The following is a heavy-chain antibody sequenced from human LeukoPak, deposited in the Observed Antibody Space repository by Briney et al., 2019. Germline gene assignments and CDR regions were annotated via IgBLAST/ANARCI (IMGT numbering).Heavy chain of an antibody. CDR2: IIPILGIA. CDR1: GGTFSSYA. J-gene: IGHJ6*02. V-gene: IGHV1-69*04. D-gene: IGHD4-23*01. Sequence: SVKVSFKASGGTFSSYAISWVRQAPGQGLEWMGRIIPILGIANYAQKFQGRVTITADKSTSTAYMELSSLRSEDTAVYYCARVIVATTVVTRHYYYGMDVWGQGTTVTVSS. CDR3: ARVIVATTVVTRHYYYGMDV.